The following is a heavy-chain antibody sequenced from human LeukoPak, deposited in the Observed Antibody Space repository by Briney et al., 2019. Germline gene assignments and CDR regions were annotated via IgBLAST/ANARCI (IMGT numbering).Heavy chain of an antibody. CDR3: ARDPYSGSYGADYYYYMDV. CDR1: GFTVSSNS. D-gene: IGHD1-26*01. J-gene: IGHJ6*03. CDR2: IYSDNT. Sequence: GGSLRLSCTVSGFTVSSNSMSWVRQAPGKGLEWVSFIYSDNTHYSDSVKGRFTISRDNAKSSLYLQMNSLRAEDTAVYYCARDPYSGSYGADYYYYMDVWGKGTTVTISS. V-gene: IGHV3-53*01.